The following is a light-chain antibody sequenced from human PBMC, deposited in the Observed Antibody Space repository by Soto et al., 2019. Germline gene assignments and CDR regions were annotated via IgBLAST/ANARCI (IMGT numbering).Light chain of an antibody. CDR3: SSYTSRSTPV. J-gene: IGLJ2*01. Sequence: QSVLTQPASVSGSPGQSITISCAGTSGDIGAYNFVSWYQQHPGKVPKLIIYEVSHRPSGVSDRFSGSKSGNMASLTISGLQPDDESDYYCSSYTSRSTPVFGGGTKVTVL. CDR2: EVS. V-gene: IGLV2-14*01. CDR1: SGDIGAYNF.